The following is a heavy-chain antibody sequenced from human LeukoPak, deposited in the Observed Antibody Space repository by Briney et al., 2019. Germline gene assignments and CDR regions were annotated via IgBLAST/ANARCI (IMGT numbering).Heavy chain of an antibody. Sequence: GGSLRPSCAASGFTFSSYAMSWVRQARGKGLEWVSAISGSGGSTYYADSVKGRFTISRDNSKNTLYLQMNSLRAEDTAVYYCAKDQDYYDSSGYDYWGQGTLVTVSS. CDR2: ISGSGGST. CDR1: GFTFSSYA. D-gene: IGHD3-22*01. V-gene: IGHV3-23*01. J-gene: IGHJ4*02. CDR3: AKDQDYYDSSGYDY.